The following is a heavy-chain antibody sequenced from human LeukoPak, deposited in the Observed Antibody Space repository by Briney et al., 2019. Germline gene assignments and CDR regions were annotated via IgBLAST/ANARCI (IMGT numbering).Heavy chain of an antibody. D-gene: IGHD3-10*01. CDR1: GDSISSYY. J-gene: IGHJ4*02. Sequence: SETLSLTCTVSGDSISSYYWSWLRQPPGKGLEGVGYIYYSGSTNYNPSLKSRVTISVDTSKNQFSLKLSSVTAADTAVYYCARANYYGSGSYFNFDYWGQGTLVTVSS. CDR2: IYYSGST. CDR3: ARANYYGSGSYFNFDY. V-gene: IGHV4-59*01.